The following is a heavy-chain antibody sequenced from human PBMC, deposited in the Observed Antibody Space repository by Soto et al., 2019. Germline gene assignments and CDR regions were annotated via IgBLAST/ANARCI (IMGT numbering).Heavy chain of an antibody. J-gene: IGHJ5*02. CDR1: GFTFSSYG. D-gene: IGHD3-22*01. CDR2: ISYDGSNK. Sequence: PGGSLRLSCAASGFTFSSYGMHWVRQAPGKGLEWVAVISYDGSNKYYADSVKGRFTISRDNSKNTLYLQMNSLRAKDTAVYYCAKEVHDSPPGWFDPWGQGTLVTVSS. V-gene: IGHV3-30*18. CDR3: AKEVHDSPPGWFDP.